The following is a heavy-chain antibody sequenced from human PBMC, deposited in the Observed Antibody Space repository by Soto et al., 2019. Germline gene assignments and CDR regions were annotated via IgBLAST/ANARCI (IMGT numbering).Heavy chain of an antibody. V-gene: IGHV4-39*01. D-gene: IGHD3-3*01. Sequence: QLQLQESGPGLVEPSETLSLTCTVSGGSISSSSYYWGWIRQPPGKGLEWIGSIYYSGSTYYNPSLKSRVTISVDTSKNQFSLKLSSVTAADTAVYYCARHYYDFWSGIDYWGQGTLVTVSS. J-gene: IGHJ4*02. CDR2: IYYSGST. CDR3: ARHYYDFWSGIDY. CDR1: GGSISSSSYY.